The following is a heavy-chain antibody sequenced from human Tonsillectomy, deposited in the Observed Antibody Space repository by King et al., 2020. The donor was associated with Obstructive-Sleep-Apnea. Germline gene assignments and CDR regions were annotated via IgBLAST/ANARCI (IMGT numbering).Heavy chain of an antibody. Sequence: VQLVQSGGGVVQPGRSLRLSCAASGFTFSSYGMHWVRQAPGKGLEWVAVMSYDGSNKYYADSVKGRFTISRDNSKNTLYLQMNSLRAEDTAVYYGAKDSSGFFYYGMDVWGQGTTVTVSS. CDR1: GFTFSSYG. V-gene: IGHV3-30*18. J-gene: IGHJ6*02. CDR3: AKDSSGFFYYGMDV. D-gene: IGHD6-19*01. CDR2: MSYDGSNK.